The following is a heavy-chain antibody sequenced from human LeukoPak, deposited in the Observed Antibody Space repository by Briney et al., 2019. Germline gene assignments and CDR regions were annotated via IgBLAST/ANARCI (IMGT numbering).Heavy chain of an antibody. CDR2: ISTANGNT. CDR1: GYSFVLYG. Sequence: ASVKVSCKASGYSFVLYGISWVRQAPGQGPEWMGRISTANGNTKYAQQFQDRVTMTTDTSTTTAYMELRSLRSDDTAVYYCARDEDYGIFVNVDYWGQGTLVTVSS. J-gene: IGHJ4*02. D-gene: IGHD4-17*01. V-gene: IGHV1-18*01. CDR3: ARDEDYGIFVNVDY.